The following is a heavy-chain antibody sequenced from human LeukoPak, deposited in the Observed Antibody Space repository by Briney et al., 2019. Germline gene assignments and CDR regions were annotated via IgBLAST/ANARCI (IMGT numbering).Heavy chain of an antibody. J-gene: IGHJ5*02. D-gene: IGHD1-7*01. CDR1: GGTFSSYA. CDR3: ARNLGLELKNWFDP. Sequence: ASVKVSCKASGGTFSSYAISWVRQAPGQGLEWMGGIVPIFGTPNYAQKFQGRVTITADKSTSTAYMELSSLRSEDTAVYYCARNLGLELKNWFDPWGQGTLVTVPS. V-gene: IGHV1-69*06. CDR2: IVPIFGTP.